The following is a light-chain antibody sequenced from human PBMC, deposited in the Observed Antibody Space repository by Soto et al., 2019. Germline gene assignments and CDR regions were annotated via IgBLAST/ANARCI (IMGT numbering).Light chain of an antibody. CDR2: LAS. J-gene: IGKJ4*01. CDR3: MQALQSPAT. Sequence: DIVMTQSPVSLPVTPGESASISCRSSQTLLYRNGNNYLNWYLQKPGQSPQLLIFLASTRASGVPDRISGRGSGTDCTLRISRVEAEDVGVYYCMQALQSPATFGGGTKVEIK. V-gene: IGKV2-28*01. CDR1: QTLLYRNGNNY.